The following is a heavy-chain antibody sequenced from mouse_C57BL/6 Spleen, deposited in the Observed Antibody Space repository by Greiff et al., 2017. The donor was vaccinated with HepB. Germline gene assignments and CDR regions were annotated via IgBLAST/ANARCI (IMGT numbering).Heavy chain of an antibody. J-gene: IGHJ3*01. CDR2: ISYDGSN. V-gene: IGHV3-6*01. CDR3: ARGEVYYYGSSFWFAY. Sequence: EVKLMESGPGLVKPSQSLSLTCSVTGYSITSGYYWNWIRQFPGNKLEWMGYISYDGSNNYNPSLKNRISITRDTSKNQFFLKLNSVTTEDTATYYWARGEVYYYGSSFWFAYWGQGTLVTVSA. CDR1: GYSITSGYY. D-gene: IGHD1-1*01.